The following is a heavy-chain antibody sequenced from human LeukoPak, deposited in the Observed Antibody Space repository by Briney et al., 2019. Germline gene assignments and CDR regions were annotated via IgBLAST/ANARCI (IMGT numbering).Heavy chain of an antibody. CDR3: ARHGQQWLRLPFDY. D-gene: IGHD6-19*01. CDR2: IYYSGST. Sequence: PSETLSLTCTVSGGSISSGGYYWSWIRQHPGKGLEWIGYIYYSGSTYYNPSLKSRVTISVDTSKNQVSLKLRSVTAADTAVYYCARHGQQWLRLPFDYWGQGTLVTVSS. J-gene: IGHJ4*02. CDR1: GGSISSGGYY. V-gene: IGHV4-39*01.